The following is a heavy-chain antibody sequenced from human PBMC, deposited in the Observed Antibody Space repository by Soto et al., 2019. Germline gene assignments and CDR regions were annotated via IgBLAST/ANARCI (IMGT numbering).Heavy chain of an antibody. Sequence: ASVKVSCKASGYTFTGYYMHWVRQAPGQGLEWMGWINPNSGGTNYAQKFQGWVTMTRDTSISTAYMELSRLRSDDTAVYYCARGFNGYGQGYNWFDPWGQGTLVTVSS. D-gene: IGHD5-12*01. V-gene: IGHV1-2*04. CDR1: GYTFTGYY. CDR2: INPNSGGT. J-gene: IGHJ5*02. CDR3: ARGFNGYGQGYNWFDP.